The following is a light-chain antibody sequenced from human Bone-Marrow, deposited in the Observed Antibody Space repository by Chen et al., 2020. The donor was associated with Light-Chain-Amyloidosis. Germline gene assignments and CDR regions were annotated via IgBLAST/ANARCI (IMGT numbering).Light chain of an antibody. CDR3: LQRRNWPLT. CDR2: DGF. J-gene: IGKJ1*01. V-gene: IGKV3-11*01. CDR1: QSIDSL. Sequence: EIVLTQSPGTLSLSPGEGANLSCRVSQSIDSLLAWYQQKPGQAPRLLIYDGFHRATGIPDRFSGSGSGTDFTLTISSLEPEDFAVYYCLQRRNWPLTFGQGTTV.